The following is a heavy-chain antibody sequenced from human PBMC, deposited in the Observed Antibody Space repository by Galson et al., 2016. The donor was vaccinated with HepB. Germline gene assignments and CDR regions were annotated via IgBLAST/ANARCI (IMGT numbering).Heavy chain of an antibody. CDR2: IYSTGST. D-gene: IGHD6-19*01. J-gene: IGHJ1*01. V-gene: IGHV4-61*01. CDR1: GDSVSSGHYY. Sequence: LTCTVSGDSVSSGHYYWSWIRQPPGQGLEWIGYIYSTGSTYYNPSLKSRITISVDTSKNQFSLNLSSVTAADMAVYFCARVARSGSAWYIFIWGQGTLVTVSS. CDR3: ARVARSGSAWYIFI.